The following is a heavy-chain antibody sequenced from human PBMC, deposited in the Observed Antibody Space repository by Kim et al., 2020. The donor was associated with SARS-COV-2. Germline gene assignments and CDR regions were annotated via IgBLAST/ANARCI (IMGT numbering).Heavy chain of an antibody. V-gene: IGHV4-59*13. Sequence: SETLSLTCTASGGSISNYNWTWIRQTPGKGLEWLGHVYYRGSTKYNPSLKSRDAISIDTSKNQFSLKLTSVTAADRAVYYCGKIFGSEDDTAFDLWGQGTVVTVSS. CDR1: GGSISNYN. CDR2: VYYRGST. D-gene: IGHD3-10*01. J-gene: IGHJ3*01. CDR3: GKIFGSEDDTAFDL.